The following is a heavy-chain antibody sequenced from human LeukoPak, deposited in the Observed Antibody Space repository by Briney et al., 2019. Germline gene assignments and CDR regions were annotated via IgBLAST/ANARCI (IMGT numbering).Heavy chain of an antibody. CDR2: IDPSDAYT. D-gene: IGHD3-10*01. V-gene: IGHV5-10-1*01. CDR3: ARAAYGSAYGMDV. J-gene: IGHJ6*04. Sequence: GESLKISCKGSGYSFTSYSISWVRQLPGKGLDGRGRIDPSDAYTNYSPSFQGHVTISADKSISTAYLQWSRLKASDTAMYYCARAAYGSAYGMDVWGKGTTVTVSS. CDR1: GYSFTSYS.